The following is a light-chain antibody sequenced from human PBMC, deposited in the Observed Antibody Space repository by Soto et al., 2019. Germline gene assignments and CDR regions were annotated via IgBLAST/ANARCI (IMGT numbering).Light chain of an antibody. V-gene: IGKV1-9*01. Sequence: DIQLTQSPSFLSASVGDRVTIACRASQGIGNYLAWYQQKPGQGPELLIYAASTLQIGVPSRFSGSGSGTEFTLTISSLQPEDFASYFCLQDISSPLTFGGGTQVEIK. CDR2: AAS. CDR3: LQDISSPLT. CDR1: QGIGNY. J-gene: IGKJ4*01.